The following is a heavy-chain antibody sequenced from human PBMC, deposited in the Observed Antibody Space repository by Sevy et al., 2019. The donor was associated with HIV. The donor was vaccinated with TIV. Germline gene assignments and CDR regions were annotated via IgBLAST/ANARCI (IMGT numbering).Heavy chain of an antibody. CDR3: AKDWTSQYSYDSLDLDH. V-gene: IGHV3-23*01. J-gene: IGHJ4*02. Sequence: GGSLRLSCAASGFTFSNYAMSWVRQAPGKGLEWVSTISASGVTTYHADSVKGRFTVSRDNSENTLYLQLSSLRAEDTAVYYCAKDWTSQYSYDSLDLDHWGQGTLVTVSS. CDR1: GFTFSNYA. CDR2: ISASGVTT. D-gene: IGHD3-22*01.